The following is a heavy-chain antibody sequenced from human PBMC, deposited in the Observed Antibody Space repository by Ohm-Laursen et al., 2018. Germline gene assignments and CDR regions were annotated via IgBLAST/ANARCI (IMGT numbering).Heavy chain of an antibody. CDR3: ARGEYSYGDLDY. CDR2: IYTSGST. Sequence: GTLSLTCTVSGGSISSYYWSWIRQPAGKGLEWIGRIYTSGSTNYNPSLKSRVTMSVDTSKNQFSLKLSSVTAADTAVYYCARGEYSYGDLDYWGQGTLVTVSS. D-gene: IGHD5-18*01. J-gene: IGHJ4*02. V-gene: IGHV4-4*07. CDR1: GGSISSYY.